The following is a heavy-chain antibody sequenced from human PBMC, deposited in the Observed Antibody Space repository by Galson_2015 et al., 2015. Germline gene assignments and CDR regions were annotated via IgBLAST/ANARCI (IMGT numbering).Heavy chain of an antibody. CDR3: AREYSVGFFHH. V-gene: IGHV3-30-3*01. CDR1: GFRFTSYA. D-gene: IGHD2-15*01. CDR2: VSKDGNEK. J-gene: IGHJ1*01. Sequence: PLRLSCAAPGFRFTSYALHWIRQAPGKGLEWVAVVSKDGNEKHYADSVSGRFIISRDNFENTLDLQLNSVRDDDTAVYYCAREYSVGFFHHWGQGTLVTVSS.